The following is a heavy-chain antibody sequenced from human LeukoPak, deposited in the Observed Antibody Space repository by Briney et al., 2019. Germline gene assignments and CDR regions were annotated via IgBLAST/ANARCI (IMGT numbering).Heavy chain of an antibody. CDR2: ISGSGGGT. Sequence: GGSLRLSCVASGFSFSAYAMTWVRQAPGKGLEWVSDISGSGGGTYYADSVKGRFTISRDNSKNTLYLQMNSLRVEATAVYYCAKTLGSWHGMDVWGQGTTVTVSS. CDR3: AKTLGSWHGMDV. CDR1: GFSFSAYA. V-gene: IGHV3-23*01. J-gene: IGHJ6*02.